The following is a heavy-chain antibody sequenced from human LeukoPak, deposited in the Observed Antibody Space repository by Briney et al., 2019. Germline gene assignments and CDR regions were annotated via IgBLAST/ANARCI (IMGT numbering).Heavy chain of an antibody. D-gene: IGHD6-19*01. Sequence: PGGSLRLSCAASGFTFSSCAMSWVRQAPGKGLEWVSAISGSGGSTYYADSVKGRFTISRDNSKNTLYLQMNSLRAEDTAVYYCAKVRRSSGWYRGAFDIWGQGTMVTVSS. CDR2: ISGSGGST. CDR3: AKVRRSSGWYRGAFDI. CDR1: GFTFSSCA. J-gene: IGHJ3*02. V-gene: IGHV3-23*01.